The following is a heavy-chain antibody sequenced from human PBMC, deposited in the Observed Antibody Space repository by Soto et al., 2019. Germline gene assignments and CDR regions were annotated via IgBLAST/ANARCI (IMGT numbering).Heavy chain of an antibody. V-gene: IGHV3-48*03. CDR2: ISSSGSTI. J-gene: IGHJ3*02. CDR1: GFTFSSYE. Sequence: EVQLVESGGGLVQPGWSLRLSCAASGFTFSSYEMNWVRQAPGKGLEWVSYISSSGSTIYYADSVKGRFTISRDNAKNSLYLQMNSLRAEDTAVYYCARVGYDRGSAFDIWGQGTMVTVSS. D-gene: IGHD5-12*01. CDR3: ARVGYDRGSAFDI.